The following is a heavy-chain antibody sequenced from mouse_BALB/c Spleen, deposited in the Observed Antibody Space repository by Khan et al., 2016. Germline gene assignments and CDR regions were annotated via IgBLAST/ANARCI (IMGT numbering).Heavy chain of an antibody. V-gene: IGHV3-2*02. Sequence: EVQLQESGPGLVKPSQSLSLTCTVTGYSITSDYAWNWIRQFPGNKLVWLGYISYSGDTHYTPSLTSRISITRDTSKNQFFLQLNSVTAEDTATYYCAIEDYSWFAYWGQGTLVTVSA. CDR1: GYSITSDYA. J-gene: IGHJ3*01. CDR3: AIEDYSWFAY. CDR2: ISYSGDT. D-gene: IGHD1-1*02.